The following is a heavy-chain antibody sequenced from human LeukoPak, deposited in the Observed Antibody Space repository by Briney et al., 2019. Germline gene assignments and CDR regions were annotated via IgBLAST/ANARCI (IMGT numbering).Heavy chain of an antibody. CDR1: GFSLSDVGMG. V-gene: IGHV2-70*11. Sequence: GSGPTLVNPTQTLTLTCTFSGFSLSDVGMGVSWIRQPPGNALEWLARIDWDDDKYYRTSLKTRLTISKDTSKDQVVLTMTNMDPVDTATYYCARGGGGDCYSFDVWGPGSLVTVSS. D-gene: IGHD2-21*02. CDR2: IDWDDDK. CDR3: ARGGGGDCYSFDV. J-gene: IGHJ4*02.